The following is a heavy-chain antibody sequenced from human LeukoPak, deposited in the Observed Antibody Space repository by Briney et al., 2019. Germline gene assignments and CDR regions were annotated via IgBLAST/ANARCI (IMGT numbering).Heavy chain of an antibody. CDR2: IWYDGSNK. CDR3: ARSRDGFKRFDS. Sequence: GGSLRLSCATSGFTFRSHAMHWVRQSPGKGLEWVAQIWYDGSNKYYADSVKGRFSVSRDNSKNTLYLQMNSLRAEDTAVYFCARSRDGFKRFDSWGQGTLVTVSS. CDR1: GFTFRSHA. V-gene: IGHV3-33*01. D-gene: IGHD5-24*01. J-gene: IGHJ4*02.